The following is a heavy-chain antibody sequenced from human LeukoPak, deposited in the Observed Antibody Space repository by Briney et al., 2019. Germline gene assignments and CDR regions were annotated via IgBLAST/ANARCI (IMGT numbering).Heavy chain of an antibody. V-gene: IGHV4-61*02. CDR2: MYTTGST. J-gene: IGHJ3*02. Sequence: SETLSLTCTVSGGSISSGLFYWTWIRQPAGRGLEWVGRMYTTGSTNYNPSLKSRVTLSLDTSKNQFSLKVSSVTATDTAMYYCARDFPGVANAFDIWGPGTLVTVSS. D-gene: IGHD3-3*01. CDR3: ARDFPGVANAFDI. CDR1: GGSISSGLFY.